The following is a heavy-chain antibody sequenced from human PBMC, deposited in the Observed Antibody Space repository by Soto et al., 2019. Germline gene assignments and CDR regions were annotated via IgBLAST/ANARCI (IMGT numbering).Heavy chain of an antibody. Sequence: EVQLLESGGGLVQPGGSLRLSCAASGFTFSSYAMRWVRQATVKGLEWVSAISGSGGSTYYADSVKGRFTISRDKSKNTLYLQMNSLIAEDTAVYYCARRGSGSYYDYWGQGTLVTVSS. J-gene: IGHJ4*02. D-gene: IGHD1-26*01. CDR3: ARRGSGSYYDY. CDR2: ISGSGGST. V-gene: IGHV3-23*01. CDR1: GFTFSSYA.